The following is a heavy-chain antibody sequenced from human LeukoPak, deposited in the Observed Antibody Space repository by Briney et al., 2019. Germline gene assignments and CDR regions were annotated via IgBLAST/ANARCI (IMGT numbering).Heavy chain of an antibody. CDR1: GGSISSSSYY. CDR2: IYYSGST. J-gene: IGHJ4*02. V-gene: IGHV4-39*07. Sequence: SETLSLTCTVSGGSISSSSYYWGWIRQPPGKGLEWIGSIYYSGSTYYNPSLKSRVTISVDTSKNQFSLKLSSVTAADTAVYYCARGDGIVGATTLDYWGQGTLVTVSS. D-gene: IGHD1-26*01. CDR3: ARGDGIVGATTLDY.